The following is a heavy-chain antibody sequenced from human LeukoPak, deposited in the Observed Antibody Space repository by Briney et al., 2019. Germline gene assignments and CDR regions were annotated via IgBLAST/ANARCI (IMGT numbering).Heavy chain of an antibody. Sequence: GGSLRLSCAASGFTFSSYEMNWVRQAPGKGLEWASYISSSGSTIYYADSVKGRFTISRDNAKNSLYLQMNSLRAEDTAVYYCARVDYGSGSYDYWGQGTLVTVSS. J-gene: IGHJ4*02. CDR3: ARVDYGSGSYDY. D-gene: IGHD3-10*01. CDR1: GFTFSSYE. V-gene: IGHV3-48*03. CDR2: ISSSGSTI.